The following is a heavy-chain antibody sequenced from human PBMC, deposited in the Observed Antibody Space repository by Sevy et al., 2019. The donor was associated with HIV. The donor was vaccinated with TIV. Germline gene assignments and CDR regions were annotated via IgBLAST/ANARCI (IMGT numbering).Heavy chain of an antibody. Sequence: ASVKVSCKASGYTFTNYFMHWVRQAPGLGLEWMGIINPSGGSTTYAQKFQGRVTMTRDTSTSTVYMELTSLRSEDTAVYYCARDLLTYSYDSSGYLSLWFDPWGQGTLVTVSS. D-gene: IGHD3-22*01. CDR2: INPSGGST. CDR3: ARDLLTYSYDSSGYLSLWFDP. J-gene: IGHJ5*02. V-gene: IGHV1-46*01. CDR1: GYTFTNYF.